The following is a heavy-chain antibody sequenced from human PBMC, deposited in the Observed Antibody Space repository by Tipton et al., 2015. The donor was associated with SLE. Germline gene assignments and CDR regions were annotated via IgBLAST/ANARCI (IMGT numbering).Heavy chain of an antibody. CDR2: ISYSGGT. CDR1: GFSISSAYY. Sequence: LRLSCSVSGFSISSAYYWGWIRQPPGKGLEFIGTISYSGGTDYNPSLKSRVTISKDTSKNHFSLKLDSVTATDTAVYYCARATRTGDSEFDSWGQGTLVTVSS. D-gene: IGHD3/OR15-3a*01. J-gene: IGHJ5*01. V-gene: IGHV4-38-2*02. CDR3: ARATRTGDSEFDS.